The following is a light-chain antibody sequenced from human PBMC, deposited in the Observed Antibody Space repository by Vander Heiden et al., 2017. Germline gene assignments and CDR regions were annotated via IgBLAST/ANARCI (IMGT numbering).Light chain of an antibody. V-gene: IGLV1-40*01. CDR3: QSYDSSLSGSKI. Sequence: QSVLTQPPSVSGAPGQSVTISCTGSRSNIGAGYDVHWYQQLPGTAPKLLIYTNDNRPSGVPDRFSASKSGTSASLAITGLQAEDEADYYCQSYDSSLSGSKIFGGGTKLTVL. CDR1: RSNIGAGYD. J-gene: IGLJ2*01. CDR2: TND.